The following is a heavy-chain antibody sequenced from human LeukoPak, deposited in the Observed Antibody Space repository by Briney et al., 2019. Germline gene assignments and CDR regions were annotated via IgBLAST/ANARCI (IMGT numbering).Heavy chain of an antibody. CDR1: GGSISSSSYY. V-gene: IGHV4-39*07. D-gene: IGHD3-16*01. J-gene: IGHJ4*02. CDR3: ARDSRRGQHRGSSYVLD. CDR2: INHSGTT. Sequence: SETLSLTCTVSGGSISSSSYYWGWIRQPQGKGLEWIGEINHSGTTNYNPSLKSRVTISVDASKNQFSLKLSSVTAADTAVYYCARDSRRGQHRGSSYVLDWGQGTLVTVSS.